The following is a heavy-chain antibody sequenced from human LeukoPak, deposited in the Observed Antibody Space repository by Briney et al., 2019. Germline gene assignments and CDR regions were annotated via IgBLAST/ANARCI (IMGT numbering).Heavy chain of an antibody. D-gene: IGHD2-15*01. Sequence: GGSPRLSCVASGFTFSSYWMSWVRQAPGKGLEWVSNIKQDGSEKYYVDSVKGRFTISRDNAKNSLYLQMNSLRAEDTAVYYCATSRSFDYWGQGTLVTVSS. V-gene: IGHV3-7*01. CDR2: IKQDGSEK. CDR1: GFTFSSYW. J-gene: IGHJ4*02. CDR3: ATSRSFDY.